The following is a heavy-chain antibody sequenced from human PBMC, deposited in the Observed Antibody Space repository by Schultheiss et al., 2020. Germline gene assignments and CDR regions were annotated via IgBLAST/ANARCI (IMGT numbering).Heavy chain of an antibody. CDR1: GFTFSSYW. CDR2: IKSDGSST. J-gene: IGHJ6*02. Sequence: GGSLRLSCAASGFTFSSYWMHWVRQAPGKGLVWVSRIKSDGSSTTYADSVKGRFTISRDNAKNTLYLQMNSLRAEDTAVYYCARWVSGSYLLGGGFYCGLDLWGQGNTVTVSS. D-gene: IGHD1-26*01. V-gene: IGHV3-74*01. CDR3: ARWVSGSYLLGGGFYCGLDL.